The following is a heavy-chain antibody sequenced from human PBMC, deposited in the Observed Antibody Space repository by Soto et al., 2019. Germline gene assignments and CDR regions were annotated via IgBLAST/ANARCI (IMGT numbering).Heavy chain of an antibody. J-gene: IGHJ3*02. Sequence: SGPTLVNPTQTLTLTCTFSGFSLNTRAVGVGWIRQPPGKALEWLALINWNDDERYSPSLKDRLTITKDTSRNHVVLTMTNVDPVDTATYYCAHRHDLGGFDIWGQGTTVTVSS. D-gene: IGHD2-15*01. CDR2: INWNDDE. V-gene: IGHV2-5*01. CDR3: AHRHDLGGFDI. CDR1: GFSLNTRAVG.